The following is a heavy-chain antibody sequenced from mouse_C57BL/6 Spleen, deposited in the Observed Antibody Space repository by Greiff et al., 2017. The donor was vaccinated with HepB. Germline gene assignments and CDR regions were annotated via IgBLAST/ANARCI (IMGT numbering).Heavy chain of an antibody. J-gene: IGHJ3*01. V-gene: IGHV6-3*01. D-gene: IGHD2-3*01. CDR2: IRLKSDNYAT. CDR1: GFTFSNYW. Sequence: EVQGVESGGGLVQPGGSMKLSCVASGFTFSNYWMNWVRQSPEKGLEWVAQIRLKSDNYATHYAESVKGRFTISRDDFKSSVYLQMNNLRAEDTGIYYCTGDGYYVFFAYWGQGTLVTVSA. CDR3: TGDGYYVFFAY.